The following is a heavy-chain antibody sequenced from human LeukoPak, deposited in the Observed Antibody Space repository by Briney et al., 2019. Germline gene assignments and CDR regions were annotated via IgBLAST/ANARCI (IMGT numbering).Heavy chain of an antibody. CDR3: ARDGSGWSNWFDP. J-gene: IGHJ5*02. D-gene: IGHD6-19*01. CDR1: GFTFSSYS. Sequence: PGGSLRLSCAASGFTFSSYSMNWVRQAPGKGLEWVSSISSSSSYIYYADSVKGRFTIPRDNAKNSLFLQMNSLRAEDTAVYYCARDGSGWSNWFDPWGQGTLVTVSS. V-gene: IGHV3-21*01. CDR2: ISSSSSYI.